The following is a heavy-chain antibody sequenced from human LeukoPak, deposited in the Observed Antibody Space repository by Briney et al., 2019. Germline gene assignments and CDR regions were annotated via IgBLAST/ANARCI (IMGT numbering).Heavy chain of an antibody. CDR3: ARDSGYYGSGVGGRRGMDV. CDR2: IWYDGSNK. Sequence: GGPLRLSCAASGFTFSSYGMHWVRQAPGKGLEWVAVIWYDGSNKYYADSVKGRFTISRDNSKNTLYLQMNSLRAEDTAVYYCARDSGYYGSGVGGRRGMDVWGKGTTVTVSS. CDR1: GFTFSSYG. J-gene: IGHJ6*04. D-gene: IGHD3-10*01. V-gene: IGHV3-33*01.